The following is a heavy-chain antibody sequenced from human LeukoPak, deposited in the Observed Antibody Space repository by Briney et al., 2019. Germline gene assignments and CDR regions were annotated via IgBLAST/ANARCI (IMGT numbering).Heavy chain of an antibody. CDR2: VSGSGVNT. CDR3: TPQRYSSSLD. V-gene: IGHV3-23*01. J-gene: IGHJ4*02. CDR1: GFNFNKHA. D-gene: IGHD6-13*01. Sequence: GGSLRLSCAASGFNFNKHAMSWVRQTPGKGLEWVSHVSGSGVNTHFADSVKGRFTISRDNAKNTLYLEMNSLRVEDTAVYYCTPQRYSSSLDWGQGTLVTVSS.